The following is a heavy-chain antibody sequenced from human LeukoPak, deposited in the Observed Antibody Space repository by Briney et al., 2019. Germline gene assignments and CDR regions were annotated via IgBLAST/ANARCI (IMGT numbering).Heavy chain of an antibody. J-gene: IGHJ4*02. CDR2: ISYDGSNK. D-gene: IGHD5-24*01. CDR3: ARDDIIEMATILNY. CDR1: GFTFSSYA. Sequence: GGSLRLSCAASGFTFSSYAMHWVRQAPGKGLEWVAVISYDGSNKYYADSVKGRFTISRDNSKNTLYLQMNSLRAEDTAVYYCARDDIIEMATILNYWGQGTLVTVSS. V-gene: IGHV3-30-3*01.